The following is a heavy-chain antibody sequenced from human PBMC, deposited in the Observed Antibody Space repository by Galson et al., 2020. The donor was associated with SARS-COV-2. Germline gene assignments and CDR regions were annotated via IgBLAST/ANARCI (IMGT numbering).Heavy chain of an antibody. CDR1: GFTFSSYA. D-gene: IGHD3-3*01. CDR3: AKDALGDGFNICDL. V-gene: IGHV3-23*01. CDR2: ISGSGGST. Sequence: GGSLRLSCAASGFTFSSYAMSWVRQAPGKGLEWVSAISGSGGSTYYADSVKGRFTISRDNSKNTLYLQMNSLRAADTAVYYCAKDALGDGFNICDLWGRGTLVTVSS. J-gene: IGHJ2*01.